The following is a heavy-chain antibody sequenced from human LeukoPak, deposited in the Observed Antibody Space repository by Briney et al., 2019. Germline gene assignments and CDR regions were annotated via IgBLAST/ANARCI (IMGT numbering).Heavy chain of an antibody. CDR3: ARAFFSQQLAITLPQFTGPEGIYYYYGMDV. CDR2: ISSSGSTI. J-gene: IGHJ6*02. D-gene: IGHD6-13*01. V-gene: IGHV3-11*01. Sequence: PGGSLRLSCAASGFTFSDYYMSWIRQAPGKGLEWVSYISSSGSTIYYADSVKGRFTISRDNAKNSLYLQMNSLRAEDTAVYYCARAFFSQQLAITLPQFTGPEGIYYYYGMDVWGQGTTVTVSS. CDR1: GFTFSDYY.